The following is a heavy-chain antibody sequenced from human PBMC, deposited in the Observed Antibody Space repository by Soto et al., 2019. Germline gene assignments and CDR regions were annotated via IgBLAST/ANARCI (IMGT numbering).Heavy chain of an antibody. CDR3: AKEFMDWNYYDGVDV. V-gene: IGHV3-30*18. D-gene: IGHD1-1*01. Sequence: QVQLVESGGGVVQPGRSLRLSCAASGFTFSIYDIHWVRQAPGKGLEWVAVISYDGNNKYYTDSVKGRFTISRDNSKNTVFLQMNSLRAEDTAVYYCAKEFMDWNYYDGVDVWGQGTKVTVSS. CDR1: GFTFSIYD. J-gene: IGHJ6*02. CDR2: ISYDGNNK.